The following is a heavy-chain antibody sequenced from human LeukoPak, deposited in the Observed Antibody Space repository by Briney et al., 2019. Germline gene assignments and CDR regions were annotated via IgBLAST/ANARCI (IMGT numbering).Heavy chain of an antibody. J-gene: IGHJ4*02. CDR3: ARVIGSYGDSAY. Sequence: GGSLRLSCAASGFTLSSFSMNWVRQAPGQGLEWISYITDSSSSTYYADSVKGRFTISRDNAKNSLYLQMSSLRAEDTAVYYCARVIGSYGDSAYWGQGTLVTVSS. CDR2: ITDSSSST. CDR1: GFTLSSFS. D-gene: IGHD4-17*01. V-gene: IGHV3-48*04.